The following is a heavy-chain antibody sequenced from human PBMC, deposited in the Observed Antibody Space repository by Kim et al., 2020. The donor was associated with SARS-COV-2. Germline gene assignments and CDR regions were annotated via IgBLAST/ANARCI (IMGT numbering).Heavy chain of an antibody. J-gene: IGHJ4*02. D-gene: IGHD3-3*01. CDR2: ISAYNGNT. CDR1: GYTFTSYG. Sequence: ASVKVSCKASGYTFTSYGISWVRQAPGQGLEWMGWISAYNGNTNYAQKLQGRVTMTTDTSTSTAYMELRSLRSDDTAVYYCARLGGRYDFWSGVDYWGQGTLVTVSS. CDR3: ARLGGRYDFWSGVDY. V-gene: IGHV1-18*01.